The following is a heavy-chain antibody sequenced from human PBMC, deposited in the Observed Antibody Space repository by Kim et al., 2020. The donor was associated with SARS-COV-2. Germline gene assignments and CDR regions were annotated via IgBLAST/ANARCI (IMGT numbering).Heavy chain of an antibody. J-gene: IGHJ4*02. CDR2: INDRGDST. CDR3: AKDLGIRNIAARPGY. V-gene: IGHV3-23*01. CDR1: GFTFSSYA. D-gene: IGHD6-6*01. Sequence: GGSLRLSCAASGFTFSSYAMSWVRQSPGKGLEWVSAINDRGDSTNYEDSVKGRFTISRDNSKSTLYLQMNSLRTEDTAVYYCAKDLGIRNIAARPGYWGQGTLVTVSS.